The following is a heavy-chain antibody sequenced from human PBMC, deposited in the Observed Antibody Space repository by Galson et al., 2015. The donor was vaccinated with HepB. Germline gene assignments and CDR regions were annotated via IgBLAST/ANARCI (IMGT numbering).Heavy chain of an antibody. J-gene: IGHJ5*02. CDR3: ARGALVVAVGATQNNWFGP. Sequence: SVKVSCKAYRYTFTKFGISWVRQAPGQGLEYMGWINPYNGNTDYVQKFQGRVIMTTDTSTSTAYMELRSLTSDNTAVYYCARGALVVAVGATQNNWFGPWAREPWSPSPQ. CDR1: RYTFTKFG. V-gene: IGHV1-18*01. CDR2: INPYNGNT. D-gene: IGHD2-15*01.